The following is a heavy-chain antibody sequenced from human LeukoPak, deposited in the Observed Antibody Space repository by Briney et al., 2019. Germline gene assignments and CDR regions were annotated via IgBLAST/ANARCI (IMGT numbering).Heavy chain of an antibody. CDR1: GFTLNDYW. CDR3: ARGGAAWSEAAY. D-gene: IGHD3-3*01. Sequence: GRSLRLFCAASGFTLNDYWMTGVRQAPGKGLEWVANMNQDGSEKYYVDSVRGRFTITRDNAKNSLYLQINSLRVEDTAVYYCARGGAAWSEAAYWGQGTLVTVSS. J-gene: IGHJ4*02. CDR2: MNQDGSEK. V-gene: IGHV3-7*01.